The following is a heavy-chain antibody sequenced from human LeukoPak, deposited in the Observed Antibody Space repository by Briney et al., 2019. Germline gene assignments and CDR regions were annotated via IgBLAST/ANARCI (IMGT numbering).Heavy chain of an antibody. D-gene: IGHD3-3*01. CDR3: ARAGYYDFWSGYRNHDAFDI. J-gene: IGHJ3*02. CDR1: GGSFSGNY. V-gene: IGHV4-34*01. CDR2: INHSGST. Sequence: PSETLSLTCAVYGGSFSGNYWSWIRQPPGKGLEWIGEINHSGSTNYNPSLKSRVTISVDTSKNQFSLKLSSVTAADTAVYYCARAGYYDFWSGYRNHDAFDIWGQGTMVTVSS.